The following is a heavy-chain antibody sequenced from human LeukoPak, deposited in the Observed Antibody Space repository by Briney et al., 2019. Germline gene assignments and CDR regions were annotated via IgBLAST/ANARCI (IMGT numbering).Heavy chain of an antibody. CDR2: FYPGGSDT. J-gene: IGHJ4*02. CDR3: ARRQGCSSTSGPPDY. Sequence: GELRQISCRGSGSSFTTYWFGWVRQMPGKGLEWRGGFYPGGSDTGYTPSFQGQVTMSADKSINTAYLQWSSLKASDTAMYYCARRQGCSSTSGPPDYWGQGTLVTVPP. D-gene: IGHD2-2*01. V-gene: IGHV5-51*01. CDR1: GSSFTTYW.